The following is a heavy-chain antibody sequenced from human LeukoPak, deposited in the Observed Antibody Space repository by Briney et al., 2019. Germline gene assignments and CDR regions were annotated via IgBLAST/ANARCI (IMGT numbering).Heavy chain of an antibody. CDR3: ARVYYHGSGSNFFDY. J-gene: IGHJ4*02. Sequence: SETLSLTCSVSGFSISSGYYWGWIRQPPGKGLEWIGSISHSGISYYNPSLRSRVTLSVDTSKNQFSLRLSSVTAADTAIYFCARVYYHGSGSNFFDYWGQGNLVTVS. CDR1: GFSISSGYY. CDR2: ISHSGIS. D-gene: IGHD3-10*01. V-gene: IGHV4-38-2*02.